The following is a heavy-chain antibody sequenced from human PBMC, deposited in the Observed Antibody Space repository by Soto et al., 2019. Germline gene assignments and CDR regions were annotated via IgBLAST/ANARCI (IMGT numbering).Heavy chain of an antibody. Sequence: SDTLSLTCAVSGYSISRSNWWAWIRQPPGKGMEWIGEINHSGSTNYNPSLKSRVTITVDTSKNQFSLKLSSVTAADTAVYYCARGGYYDILTGRPLYYYGMDVWGQGTTVTVSS. CDR2: INHSGST. V-gene: IGHV4-28*03. CDR3: ARGGYYDILTGRPLYYYGMDV. J-gene: IGHJ6*02. CDR1: GYSISRSNW. D-gene: IGHD3-9*01.